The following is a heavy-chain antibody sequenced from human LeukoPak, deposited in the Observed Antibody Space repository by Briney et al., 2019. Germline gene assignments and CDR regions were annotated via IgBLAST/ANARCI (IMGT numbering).Heavy chain of an antibody. CDR1: GYTFTSYG. CDR3: ANLAGVVAGLDP. J-gene: IGHJ5*02. D-gene: IGHD6-19*01. V-gene: IGHV1-18*01. Sequence: ASVKVSCKASGYTFTSYGISWVRQAPGQGLEWMGWISADNGFTASAQNLQGRVTMITDTSTNTAYMELRSLRSDDTAVYYCANLAGVVAGLDPWGQGTLVTVSS. CDR2: ISADNGFT.